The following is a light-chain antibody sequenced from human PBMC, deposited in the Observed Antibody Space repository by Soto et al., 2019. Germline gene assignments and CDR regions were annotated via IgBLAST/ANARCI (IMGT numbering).Light chain of an antibody. CDR1: QSISNN. CDR2: GAS. CDR3: QQYHNWPA. Sequence: EIVLTQSPGTLSLSPGERATLSFRASQSISNNYLAWYQQKPGQAPRLLIYGASNRATGIPDRFSGSGSGTEFTLTISSLQSEDFAVYYCQQYHNWPAFGQGTKVDI. J-gene: IGKJ1*01. V-gene: IGKV3D-15*01.